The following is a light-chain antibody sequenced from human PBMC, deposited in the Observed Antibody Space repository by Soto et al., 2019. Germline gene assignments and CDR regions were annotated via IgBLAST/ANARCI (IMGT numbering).Light chain of an antibody. CDR3: QHRTNWPRT. J-gene: IGKJ2*01. Sequence: EIVLTQSPATLSLSPGERATLSCRASQSVGTFLAWYQQKPGQPPRLIIYDASNRATGIPVRFSGTGSGTDFALTTSSVAPEDFAVYYCQHRTNWPRTFGQGTKLDIK. V-gene: IGKV3-11*01. CDR1: QSVGTF. CDR2: DAS.